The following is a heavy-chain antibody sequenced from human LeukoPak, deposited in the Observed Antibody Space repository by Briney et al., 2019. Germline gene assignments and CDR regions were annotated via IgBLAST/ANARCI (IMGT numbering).Heavy chain of an antibody. CDR2: ISSSSDYI. D-gene: IGHD3-10*01. V-gene: IGHV3-21*01. J-gene: IGHJ4*02. CDR3: ARDNGSGSYSPIDY. Sequence: GALRLSCAASGFTFSTYSMNWVRQAPGKGLEWVSSISSSSDYIYYADSVKGRFTISRGNAKNSLYLQMNSLRAEDTAVYYCARDNGSGSYSPIDYWGQGTLVTVSS. CDR1: GFTFSTYS.